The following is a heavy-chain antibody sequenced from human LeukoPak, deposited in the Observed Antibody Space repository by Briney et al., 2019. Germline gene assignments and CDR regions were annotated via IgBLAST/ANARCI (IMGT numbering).Heavy chain of an antibody. V-gene: IGHV1-18*01. D-gene: IGHD1-7*01. CDR3: ARIITGTTTTPRSPLDY. Sequence: ASVKVSCKASGYTFTSYGISWVRQAPGQGLEWMGWISAYNGNTNYAQKLQGRVAMTTDTSTSTAYMELRSLRSDDTAVYYCARIITGTTTTPRSPLDYWGQGTLVTVSS. J-gene: IGHJ4*02. CDR2: ISAYNGNT. CDR1: GYTFTSYG.